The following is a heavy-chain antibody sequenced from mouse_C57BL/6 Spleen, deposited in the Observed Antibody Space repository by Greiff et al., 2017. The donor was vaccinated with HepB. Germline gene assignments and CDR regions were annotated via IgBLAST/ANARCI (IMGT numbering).Heavy chain of an antibody. J-gene: IGHJ2*01. CDR1: GYTFTSYW. Sequence: QVHVKQPGAELVKPGASVKLSCKASGYTFTSYWMHWVKQRPGQGLEWIGMIHPNSGSTNYNEKFKSKATLTVDKSSSTAYMQLSSLTSEDSAVYYCARGGLGVDYWGQGTTLTVSS. D-gene: IGHD3-3*01. V-gene: IGHV1-64*01. CDR3: ARGGLGVDY. CDR2: IHPNSGST.